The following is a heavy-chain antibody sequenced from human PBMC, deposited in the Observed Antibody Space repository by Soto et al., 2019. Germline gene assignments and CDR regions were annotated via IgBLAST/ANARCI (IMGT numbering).Heavy chain of an antibody. J-gene: IGHJ4*02. Sequence: PGPSLRLSCAASGFTFSSYSMNWFRQAPGKGLEWVSYISSSSSTIHYSDSVKGRFTISRDNAKNSLYLQMNSLRAEDTAVYYCARDCPRYSGSYPPDYWGQGTLVTVS. V-gene: IGHV3-48*01. D-gene: IGHD1-26*01. CDR2: ISSSSSTI. CDR1: GFTFSSYS. CDR3: ARDCPRYSGSYPPDY.